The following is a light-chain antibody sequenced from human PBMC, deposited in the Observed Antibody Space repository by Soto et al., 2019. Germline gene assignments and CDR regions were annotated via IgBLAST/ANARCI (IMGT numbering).Light chain of an antibody. CDR3: QQYNFLT. Sequence: DIQMTQSPSTLSASVGDRVTITCRASQSISNWLAWYQQKPGKAPKLLIYKASSLESGVPSRFSGSGSGTEFTLTISSLQPDDFATYYCQQYNFLTFGGGTKVEIK. CDR1: QSISNW. CDR2: KAS. V-gene: IGKV1-5*03. J-gene: IGKJ4*01.